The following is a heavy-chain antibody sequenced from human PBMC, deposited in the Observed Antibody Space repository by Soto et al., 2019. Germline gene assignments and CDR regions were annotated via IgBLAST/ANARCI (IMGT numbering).Heavy chain of an antibody. CDR3: AATGCPYDISLVSLPIDP. CDR1: GFTFTSSA. V-gene: IGHV1-58*02. Sequence: SVKVSCKASGFTFTSSAMQWVRQARGQRLEWIGWIVVGSGNTNYAQKFQERVTITRDMSTSTAYMELSSLRSEDTAVYYCAATGCPYDISLVSLPIDPWGQGTLVTVSS. CDR2: IVVGSGNT. J-gene: IGHJ5*02. D-gene: IGHD3-9*01.